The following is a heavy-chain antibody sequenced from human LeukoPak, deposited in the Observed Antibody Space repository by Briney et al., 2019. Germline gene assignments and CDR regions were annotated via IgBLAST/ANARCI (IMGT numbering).Heavy chain of an antibody. CDR2: ISAYNGNT. Sequence: ASVKVSCKASGGTFSSYGISWVRQAPGQGLEWMGWISAYNGNTNYAQKLQGRVTMTADTSTSTAYMELRSLRSDDTAVYYCARLLKGTYYYGSGSLDYWGQGTLVTVSS. J-gene: IGHJ4*02. D-gene: IGHD3-10*01. V-gene: IGHV1-18*01. CDR3: ARLLKGTYYYGSGSLDY. CDR1: GGTFSSYG.